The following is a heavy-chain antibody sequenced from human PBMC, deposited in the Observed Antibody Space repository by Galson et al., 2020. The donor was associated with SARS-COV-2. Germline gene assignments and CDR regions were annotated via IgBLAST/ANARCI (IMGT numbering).Heavy chain of an antibody. J-gene: IGHJ5*02. V-gene: IGHV1-24*01. CDR3: ATGAAAGISGWFDP. CDR2: FDPEDGET. D-gene: IGHD6-13*01. CDR1: GYTLTELS. Sequence: ASVKVSCKVSGYTLTELSMHWVRQAPGKGLEWMGGFDPEDGETIYAQKFQGRVTMTEDTSTDTAYMELSSLRSEDTALYYCATGAAAGISGWFDPWGQGTLVTVSS.